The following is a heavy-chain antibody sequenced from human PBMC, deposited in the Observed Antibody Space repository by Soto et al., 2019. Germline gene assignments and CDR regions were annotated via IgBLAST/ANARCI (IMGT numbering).Heavy chain of an antibody. J-gene: IGHJ4*02. CDR2: ISSSSSYI. V-gene: IGHV3-21*01. Sequence: EVQLVESGGGLVKPGGSLRLSCAASGFTFSSYSMNWVRRAPGKGLEWVSSISSSSSYIYYADSVKGRFTISRDNAKNSLYLQMNSLRAEDTAVFYCARDYSSSLSNFDYWGQGTLVTVSS. CDR1: GFTFSSYS. D-gene: IGHD6-13*01. CDR3: ARDYSSSLSNFDY.